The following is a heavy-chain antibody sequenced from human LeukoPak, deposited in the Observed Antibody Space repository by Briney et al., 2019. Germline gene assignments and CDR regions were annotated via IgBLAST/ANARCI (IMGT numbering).Heavy chain of an antibody. J-gene: IGHJ4*02. Sequence: SETLSLTCAVSGGSISTYYWNWIRQPPGKGLEWIGYIYYSGNANYNPPLKSRVTISVDTSKNQFSLNLTSVTAADTAVYYCARAGYYYDTMGETWGQGILVTVSS. D-gene: IGHD3-22*01. V-gene: IGHV4-59*01. CDR2: IYYSGNA. CDR1: GGSISTYY. CDR3: ARAGYYYDTMGET.